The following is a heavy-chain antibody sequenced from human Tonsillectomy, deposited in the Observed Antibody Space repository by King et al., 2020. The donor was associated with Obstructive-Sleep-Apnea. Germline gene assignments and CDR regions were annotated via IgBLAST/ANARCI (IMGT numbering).Heavy chain of an antibody. CDR3: ARDFISDY. CDR2: ISSSSSYR. J-gene: IGHJ4*02. V-gene: IGHV3-21*01. D-gene: IGHD3-10*01. CDR1: GFTFSSYS. Sequence: DVQLVESGGGLVKPGGSLRLSCAASGFTFSSYSMNWVRQAPGKGLDWVSSISSSSSYRYYADSVKGRFTISRDNAKNSLYLQMNSLRAEDTAVYYCARDFISDYWGQGTLVTVSS.